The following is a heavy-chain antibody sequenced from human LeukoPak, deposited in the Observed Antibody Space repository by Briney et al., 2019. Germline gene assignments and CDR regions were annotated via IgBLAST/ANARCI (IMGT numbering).Heavy chain of an antibody. CDR1: GNTFTDLS. CDR3: ATDFYRGRQFDY. Sequence: ASVTVSCKVSGNTFTDLSMNWVRQAPGKGLEWMGGFDPEDVETIYAQKFRGRVTMTEDTSTATAYMDLSSLRPDDTAVYYCATDFYRGRQFDYWGQGTLVTVSS. V-gene: IGHV1-24*01. J-gene: IGHJ4*02. CDR2: FDPEDVET. D-gene: IGHD2/OR15-2a*01.